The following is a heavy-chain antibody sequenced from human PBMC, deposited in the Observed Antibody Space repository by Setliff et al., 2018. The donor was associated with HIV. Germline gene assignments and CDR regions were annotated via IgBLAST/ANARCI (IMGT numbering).Heavy chain of an antibody. CDR2: ISYDGSKK. V-gene: IGHV3-30*04. J-gene: IGHJ4*02. Sequence: QPGGSLRLSCAASGFTFSRYGMHWVRQAPGKGLEWVAFISYDGSKKYDADFVKGRFTISRDNSKNTSYLQMNSLRTDDTAVYFCARDDRWVYNDYLDYWGQGTLVTVSS. CDR3: ARDDRWVYNDYLDY. D-gene: IGHD3-10*01. CDR1: GFTFSRYG.